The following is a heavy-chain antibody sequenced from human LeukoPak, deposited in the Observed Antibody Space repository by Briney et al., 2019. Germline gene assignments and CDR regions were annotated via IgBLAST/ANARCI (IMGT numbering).Heavy chain of an antibody. CDR2: IDHSGST. Sequence: PSETLSLTCTVSGYSISSGYYWGWIRQPPGKGLEWTGSIDHSGSTYYNPSLKSRITISVDTSKNQFSLKLSSVTAADTAVYYCARGNYYGSGSYSWFDPWGQGTLVTVSS. CDR1: GYSISSGYY. CDR3: ARGNYYGSGSYSWFDP. D-gene: IGHD3-10*01. V-gene: IGHV4-38-2*02. J-gene: IGHJ5*02.